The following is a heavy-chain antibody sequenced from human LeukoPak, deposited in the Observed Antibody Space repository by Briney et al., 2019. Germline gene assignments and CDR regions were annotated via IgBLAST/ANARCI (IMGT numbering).Heavy chain of an antibody. CDR2: INHSGST. J-gene: IGHJ3*02. Sequence: SETLSLTCAVYGGSFSGYYWSWIRQPPGKGLEWIGEINHSGSTNHNPSLKSRVTISVDTSKNQFSLKLSSVTAADTAVYYCARAVGYLVAFDIWGQGTMVTVSS. CDR1: GGSFSGYY. V-gene: IGHV4-34*01. CDR3: ARAVGYLVAFDI. D-gene: IGHD2-15*01.